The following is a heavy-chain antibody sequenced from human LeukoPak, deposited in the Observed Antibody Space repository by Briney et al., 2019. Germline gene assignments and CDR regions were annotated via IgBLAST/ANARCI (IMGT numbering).Heavy chain of an antibody. J-gene: IGHJ6*04. Sequence: GASVKVSCKASGGTFSSYAIGWVRQAPGQGLEWMGGIIPIFGTANYAQKFQGRVTITSDESTSTAYMELSSLRSEDTAVYYCASKLAVDYYYYGMDVWGKGTTVTVSS. CDR3: ASKLAVDYYYYGMDV. D-gene: IGHD6-19*01. CDR1: GGTFSSYA. CDR2: IIPIFGTA. V-gene: IGHV1-69*13.